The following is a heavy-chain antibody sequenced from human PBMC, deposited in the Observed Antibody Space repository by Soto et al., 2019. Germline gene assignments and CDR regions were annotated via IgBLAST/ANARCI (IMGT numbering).Heavy chain of an antibody. J-gene: IGHJ5*02. CDR3: ARVMDSSWYFAWLDP. V-gene: IGHV1-18*01. CDR1: GYTFTSYG. Sequence: ASVNVSCKASGYTFTSYGISWVRQAPGQGLEWMGWISAYNGNTNYAQKLQGRVTMTTDTSTSTAYMELRSLRSDDTAVYYCARVMDSSWYFAWLDPWGQGPLVTVSS. CDR2: ISAYNGNT. D-gene: IGHD6-13*01.